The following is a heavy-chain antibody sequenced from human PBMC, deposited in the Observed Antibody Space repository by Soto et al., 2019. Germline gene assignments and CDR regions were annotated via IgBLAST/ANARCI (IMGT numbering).Heavy chain of an antibody. D-gene: IGHD6-19*01. CDR2: IYYSGST. J-gene: IGHJ5*02. V-gene: IGHV4-61*01. Sequence: QVRLQESGPGLVKPSETLSLTCTVSGGSVSSGSYYWSWIRQPPGKGLEWIGYIYYSGSTNYNPSLKSRVTISVDTSKNQFSLKLSSVTAADTAVYYCARGGVAGEDNWFDPWGQGTLVTVSS. CDR3: ARGGVAGEDNWFDP. CDR1: GGSVSSGSYY.